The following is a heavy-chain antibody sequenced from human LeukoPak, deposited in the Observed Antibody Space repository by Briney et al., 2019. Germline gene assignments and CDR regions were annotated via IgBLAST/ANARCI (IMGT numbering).Heavy chain of an antibody. CDR1: GGSISSYY. D-gene: IGHD5-18*01. CDR3: ARGYSYGYYYYYYGMDV. V-gene: IGHV4-59*01. Sequence: PSETLSLTCTVSGGSISSYYWSWIRQPPGKGLEWIGYIYYSGSTNYNPSLKSRVTISVDTSKNQFSLKLSSATAADTAVYYCARGYSYGYYYYYYGMDVWGQGTTVTVSS. J-gene: IGHJ6*02. CDR2: IYYSGST.